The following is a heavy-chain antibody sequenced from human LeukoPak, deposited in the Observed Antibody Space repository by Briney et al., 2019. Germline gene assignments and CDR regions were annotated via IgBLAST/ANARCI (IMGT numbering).Heavy chain of an antibody. CDR2: IYSGGST. V-gene: IGHV3-66*02. J-gene: IGHJ6*03. CDR3: ARVVVTGTFYYYYMDV. Sequence: GGSLRLSCAASGFTVSSNYMSWVRQAPGKGLEWVSVIYSGGSTYYADSVKGRFTISRDNSKNTLYLQMNSLRAEDTAVYYCARVVVTGTFYYYYMDVWGKGTTVTASS. CDR1: GFTVSSNY. D-gene: IGHD1-7*01.